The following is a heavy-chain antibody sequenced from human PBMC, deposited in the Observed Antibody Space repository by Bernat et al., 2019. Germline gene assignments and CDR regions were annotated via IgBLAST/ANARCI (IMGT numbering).Heavy chain of an antibody. D-gene: IGHD3-22*01. Sequence: QVQLVQSGAEVKKPVASVKVSCKASGYTFTSYAMHWVRQAPGQRLEWMGWINAGNGNTKYSQKFQGRVTITRDTSASTAYMELSSLRSEDTAVYYCAREPYYYDSSGYPLDYYGMDVWGQGTTVTVSS. J-gene: IGHJ6*02. V-gene: IGHV1-3*01. CDR3: AREPYYYDSSGYPLDYYGMDV. CDR2: INAGNGNT. CDR1: GYTFTSYA.